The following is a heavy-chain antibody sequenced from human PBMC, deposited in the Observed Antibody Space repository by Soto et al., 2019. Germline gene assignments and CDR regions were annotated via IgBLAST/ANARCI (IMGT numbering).Heavy chain of an antibody. Sequence: LRLSCEASGFNFRDFWMHWVRQPPGKGPEWVSNIPSDGRDVSYADSVRGRFTISRDDARNTLYLQMSSLRVEDTAIYYCTRDDSGLGIDYWGQGTQVTVSS. CDR2: IPSDGRDV. J-gene: IGHJ4*02. V-gene: IGHV3-74*01. CDR3: TRDDSGLGIDY. CDR1: GFNFRDFW. D-gene: IGHD1-26*01.